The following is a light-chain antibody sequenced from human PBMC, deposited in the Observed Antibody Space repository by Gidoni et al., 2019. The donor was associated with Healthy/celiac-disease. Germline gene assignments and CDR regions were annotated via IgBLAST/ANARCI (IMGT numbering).Light chain of an antibody. V-gene: IGKV3-11*01. CDR2: EAS. CDR3: QQRSNWPPFT. J-gene: IGKJ3*01. CDR1: QSVSSY. Sequence: EIVLTQSPATLSLSPGERATLACRASQSVSSYLAGYQQKPGQAPGLLIYEASNRATGIPARFSGSGSGTDFTLTISSLDPEAFAVYYCQQRSNWPPFTFGPGPKVDIK.